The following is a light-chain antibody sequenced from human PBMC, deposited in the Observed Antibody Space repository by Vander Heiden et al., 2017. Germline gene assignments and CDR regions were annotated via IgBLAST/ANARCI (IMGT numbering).Light chain of an antibody. CDR2: MSS. Sequence: QSVLTQPPLASGTPGQRVSISCSGSRSNIATNYVYWYQQLPGTAPKLLIYMSSQRPSGVPDRFSGSKSGTSASLAISGLRSEDEADYYCASWDESLSGVVFGGGTKLTVL. CDR1: RSNIATNY. CDR3: ASWDESLSGVV. V-gene: IGLV1-47*01. J-gene: IGLJ2*01.